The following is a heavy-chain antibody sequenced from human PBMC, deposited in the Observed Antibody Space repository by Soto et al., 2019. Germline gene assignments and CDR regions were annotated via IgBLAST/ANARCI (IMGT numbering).Heavy chain of an antibody. D-gene: IGHD6-13*01. V-gene: IGHV6-1*01. CDR3: ARGGGQQLAFWFDP. J-gene: IGHJ5*02. CDR1: GDSVSSNSAA. Sequence: SQTLSLTCAISGDSVSSNSAAWNWIRQSPSRGLEWLGRTYYRSKWYNDYAVSVKSRITINPDTSKNQFSLQLDSVTPEDTAVYYCARGGGQQLAFWFDPWGQGTLVTVSS. CDR2: TYYRSKWYN.